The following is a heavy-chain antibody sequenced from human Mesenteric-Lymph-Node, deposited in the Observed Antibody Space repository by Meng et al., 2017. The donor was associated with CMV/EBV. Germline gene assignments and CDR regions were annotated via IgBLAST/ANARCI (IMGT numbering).Heavy chain of an antibody. V-gene: IGHV5-51*01. J-gene: IGHJ4*02. CDR3: ARHLEASDSSGFYFGGGDY. CDR1: FTICC. CDR2: FYACDSYT. D-gene: IGHD3-22*01. Sequence: FTICCIGCLRHMPGQGLEWMLIFYACDSYTRYSPSFQAQVTISTDTSISTAYLQWSSLKASDTAMSYCARHLEASDSSGFYFGGGDYWGQGTLVTVSS.